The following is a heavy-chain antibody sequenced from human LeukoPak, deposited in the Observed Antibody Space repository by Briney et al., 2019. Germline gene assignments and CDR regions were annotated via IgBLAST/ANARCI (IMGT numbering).Heavy chain of an antibody. CDR1: GFSNADYG. J-gene: IGHJ4*02. CDR3: ARDLSATWSSLAF. CDR2: IDWSGQAS. V-gene: IGHV3-20*04. Sequence: GGSLRLSCVGAGFSNADYGMSWVRQAPGKGLEWVSGIDWSGQASEYADSVKGRFIISRDNAENSLYLQMNSLRPEDTGLYYCARDLSATWSSLAFWGQGTLVTVSS. D-gene: IGHD2-8*02.